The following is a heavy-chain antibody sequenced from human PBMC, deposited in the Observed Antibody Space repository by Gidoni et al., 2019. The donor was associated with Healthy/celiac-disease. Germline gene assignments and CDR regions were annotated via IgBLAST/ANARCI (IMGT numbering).Heavy chain of an antibody. J-gene: IGHJ4*02. D-gene: IGHD6-6*01. CDR3: ARDDLTFEYSEREGGFDY. CDR1: GFTFSSYS. Sequence: EVQLVESGGGLVKPGGSLRLSCAASGFTFSSYSMNWVRQAPGKGLEWVSSISSSSSYIYYADSVKGRFTISRDNAKNSLYLQMNSLRAEDTAVYYCARDDLTFEYSEREGGFDYWGQGTLVTVSS. CDR2: ISSSSSYI. V-gene: IGHV3-21*01.